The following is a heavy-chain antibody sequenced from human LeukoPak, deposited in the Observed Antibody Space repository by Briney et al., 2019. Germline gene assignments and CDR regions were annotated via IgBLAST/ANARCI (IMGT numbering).Heavy chain of an antibody. CDR3: EKDAYGGATFFYYMDV. V-gene: IGHV3-9*01. J-gene: IGHJ6*03. D-gene: IGHD2/OR15-2a*01. CDR2: ISWNSGNI. CDR1: GFTFDDYA. Sequence: GGSLRLSCAGSGFTFDDYAMHWVRQTPGKGLEWVSGISWNSGNIAYADFVGGRFTISRDNAKNSLSLQMNSLSDEDTDVYYCEKDAYGGATFFYYMDVWGKGTTVTVSS.